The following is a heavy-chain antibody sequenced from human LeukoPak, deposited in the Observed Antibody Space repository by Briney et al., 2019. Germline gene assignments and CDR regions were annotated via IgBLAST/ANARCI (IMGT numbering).Heavy chain of an antibody. CDR1: GFTFSIYS. Sequence: GGSLRLSCTASGFTFSIYSMNWVRQAPGKGLEWVSSISRSSSYIYYADSVKGRFTISRDNAKNSLYLQMNSLRGEDTAVYYCARGGGDSGYDYDDYWGQGTLVTVSS. V-gene: IGHV3-21*01. CDR2: ISRSSSYI. CDR3: ARGGGDSGYDYDDY. J-gene: IGHJ4*02. D-gene: IGHD5-12*01.